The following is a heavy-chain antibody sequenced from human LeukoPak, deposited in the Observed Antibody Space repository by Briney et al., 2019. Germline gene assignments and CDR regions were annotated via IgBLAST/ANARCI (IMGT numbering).Heavy chain of an antibody. CDR2: ISGYNGKT. Sequence: ASVKVSCKASGYTFTGYYMHWVRQAPGHGLEWMGWISGYNGKTNYAQKLQDRVTMSTDTSTSTAYMGLRSLRSDDTAVYYCARNFHPGNWDYWGQGTLVTVSP. CDR3: ARNFHPGNWDY. CDR1: GYTFTGYY. J-gene: IGHJ4*02. D-gene: IGHD1-14*01. V-gene: IGHV1-18*04.